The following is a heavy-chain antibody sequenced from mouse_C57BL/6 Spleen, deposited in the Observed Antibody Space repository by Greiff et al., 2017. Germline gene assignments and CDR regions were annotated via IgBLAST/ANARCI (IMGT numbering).Heavy chain of an antibody. J-gene: IGHJ2*01. CDR3: ARYAGDYDREFDD. CDR1: GFTFTDYY. D-gene: IGHD2-4*01. V-gene: IGHV7-3*01. CDR2: IRNKANGYTT. Sequence: EVKLVESGGGLVQPGGSLSLSCAASGFTFTDYYMSWVRQPPGKALEWLGFIRNKANGYTTEYSASVKGRFTISRYNSQSILYLQMNALGAEDSSTSYCARYAGDYDREFDDWGPGTTLTVSS.